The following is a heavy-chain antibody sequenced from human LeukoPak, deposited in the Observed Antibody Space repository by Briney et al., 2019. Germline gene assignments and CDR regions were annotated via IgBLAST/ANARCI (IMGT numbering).Heavy chain of an antibody. Sequence: SETLSLTCTVSGGSISSSSYYWGWIRQPPGKGLEWIGSIYYSGSTYYNPSLKSRVTISVDTSKNQFSLKLSSVTAADTAVYYCARHWNYGSGSYKIGGNWFDPWGQGTLVTVSS. V-gene: IGHV4-39*01. J-gene: IGHJ5*02. CDR2: IYYSGST. D-gene: IGHD3-10*01. CDR1: GGSISSSSYY. CDR3: ARHWNYGSGSYKIGGNWFDP.